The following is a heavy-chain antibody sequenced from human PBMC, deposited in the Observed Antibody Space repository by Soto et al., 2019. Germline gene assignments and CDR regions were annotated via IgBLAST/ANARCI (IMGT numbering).Heavy chain of an antibody. J-gene: IGHJ4*02. CDR1: GFTFSTYW. D-gene: IGHD5-18*01. V-gene: IGHV3-7*05. CDR2: VKQDGSEK. Sequence: EVQLVESGGGLVQPGGSLRLSCAASGFTFSTYWMTWVRQAPGKGLEWVAHVKQDGSEKYNVDSVKGRFTISRDNAKNSLYLQMNSLRAEDTAVSYCARGGGHTYGRLPGVYWGQGIRVTVSS. CDR3: ARGGGHTYGRLPGVY.